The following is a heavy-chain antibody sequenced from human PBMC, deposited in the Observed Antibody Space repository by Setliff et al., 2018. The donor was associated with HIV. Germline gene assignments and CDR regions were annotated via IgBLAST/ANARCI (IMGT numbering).Heavy chain of an antibody. Sequence: GESLKISCKVSGYSFTSYWIGWVRQMPGKGLEWMGRIDPSNSNTNYSPSFQGHVTISADKSISTAYLQWSSLKASDTAMYYCARGCYGDYYFDYWGQGTLVTVSS. CDR1: GYSFTSYW. D-gene: IGHD4-17*01. J-gene: IGHJ4*02. CDR3: ARGCYGDYYFDY. CDR2: IDPSNSNT. V-gene: IGHV5-10-1*01.